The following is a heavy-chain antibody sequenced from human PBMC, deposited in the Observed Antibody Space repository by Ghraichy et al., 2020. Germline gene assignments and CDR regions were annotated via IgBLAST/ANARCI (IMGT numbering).Heavy chain of an antibody. Sequence: GGSLRLSCAASGFTFGTFTMNWLQQTPGKGLDWVSGISASGFDTYDADSVKGRLIISRDNSKNTVYLQMNGLRVDDTAIYYCAKASSPGTWHYSLDYWGQGTLVTVAS. J-gene: IGHJ4*02. D-gene: IGHD2-21*01. CDR2: ISASGFDT. CDR1: GFTFGTFT. V-gene: IGHV3-23*01. CDR3: AKASSPGTWHYSLDY.